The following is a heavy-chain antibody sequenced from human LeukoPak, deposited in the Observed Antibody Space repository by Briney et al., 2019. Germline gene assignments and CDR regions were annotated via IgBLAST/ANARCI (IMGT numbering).Heavy chain of an antibody. CDR1: GFTFSNYG. CDR2: ISAGGGST. V-gene: IGHV3-23*01. J-gene: IGHJ4*02. CDR3: AKHTYYYGSGTHLDY. Sequence: GGSLRLSCAASGFTFSNYGTSWVRQAPGRGLEWVSTISAGGGSTYYADSVTGRFTISRDNSKNTLYLQMNSLRAEDTAVYYCAKHTYYYGSGTHLDYWGQGTLVTVSS. D-gene: IGHD3-10*01.